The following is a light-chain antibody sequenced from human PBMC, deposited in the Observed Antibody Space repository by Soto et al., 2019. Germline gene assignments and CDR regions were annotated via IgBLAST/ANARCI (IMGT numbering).Light chain of an antibody. V-gene: IGKV1-5*01. CDR1: QSISRY. Sequence: GDRITITCRSSQSISRYLNWYQQRPGTAPKVLIFGANSLQSGVPSRLSGSGSGTEFTLTISSLQPDDFATYYCQQYNSYSRTFGQGTKVDIK. CDR2: GAN. CDR3: QQYNSYSRT. J-gene: IGKJ1*01.